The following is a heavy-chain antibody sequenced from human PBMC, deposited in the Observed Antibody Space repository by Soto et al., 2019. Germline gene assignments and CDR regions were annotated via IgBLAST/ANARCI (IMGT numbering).Heavy chain of an antibody. CDR3: ARDIPSGDSNWFDP. J-gene: IGHJ5*02. CDR1: GGTFSSYA. CDR2: IIPIFGTA. Sequence: SVKVSCKASGGTFSSYAISWVRQAPGQGLEWMGGIIPIFGTANYAQKFQGRVTITADESTSTAYMELSSLRSEDTAVYYCARDIPSGDSNWFDPWGQGTLVTVSS. D-gene: IGHD4-17*01. V-gene: IGHV1-69*13.